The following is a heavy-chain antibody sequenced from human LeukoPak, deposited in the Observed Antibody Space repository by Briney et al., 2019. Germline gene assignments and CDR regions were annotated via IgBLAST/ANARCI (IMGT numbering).Heavy chain of an antibody. Sequence: GGSLRLSCAASGFTFSSYSMNWVRQAPGKGLEWVSHITASGTAMFYADSVKGRFAISRDNAKNSLYLQMNSLRDEDTAVYYCARDLGHYDSSGYYNYWGQGTLVTVSS. CDR2: ITASGTAM. D-gene: IGHD3-22*01. CDR1: GFTFSSYS. J-gene: IGHJ4*02. CDR3: ARDLGHYDSSGYYNY. V-gene: IGHV3-48*02.